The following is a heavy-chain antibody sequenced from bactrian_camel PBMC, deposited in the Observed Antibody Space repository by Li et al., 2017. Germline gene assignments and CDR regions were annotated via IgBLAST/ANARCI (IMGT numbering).Heavy chain of an antibody. J-gene: IGHJ4*01. CDR1: GGIFTNNC. CDR2: IDSDNST. V-gene: IGHV3S53*01. CDR3: AAGSEFGRVSDIDDGPLSL. Sequence: HVQLVESGGGSVQVGGSLRLSCVASGGIFTNNCMGWFRQAPGKEREGVASIDSDNSTTYGDFVKGRFTISEDSPKNTLYPDMNNLEPEDTAMYYCAAGSEFGRVSDIDDGPLSLLGPGNPGHRL. D-gene: IGHD1*01.